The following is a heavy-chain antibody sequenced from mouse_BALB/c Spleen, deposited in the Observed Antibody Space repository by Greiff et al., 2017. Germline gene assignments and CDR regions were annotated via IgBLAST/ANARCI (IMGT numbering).Heavy chain of an antibody. CDR2: IDPSDSET. CDR3: AREDYGNSFAY. Sequence: VKLMESGPQLVRPGASVKISCKASGYSFTSYWMHWVKQRPGQGLEWIGMIDPSDSETRLNQKFKDKATLTVDKSSSTAYMQLSSPTSEDSAVYYCAREDYGNSFAYWGQGTLVTVSA. J-gene: IGHJ3*01. CDR1: GYSFTSYW. D-gene: IGHD2-1*01. V-gene: IGHV1S126*01.